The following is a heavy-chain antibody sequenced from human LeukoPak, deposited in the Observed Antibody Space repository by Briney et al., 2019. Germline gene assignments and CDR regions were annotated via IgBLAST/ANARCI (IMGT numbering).Heavy chain of an antibody. V-gene: IGHV3-21*01. CDR3: ARDLISYYYASSGYKGGDDY. D-gene: IGHD3-22*01. CDR2: ISSSSSYI. J-gene: IGHJ4*02. Sequence: GGSLRLSCAASGFTFSSYAMSWVRQAPGEGLEWVSSISSSSSYIYYADSVKGRFTISRDNAKNSLYLQMNSLRAEDTAVYYCARDLISYYYASSGYKGGDDYWGQGTLVTVSS. CDR1: GFTFSSYA.